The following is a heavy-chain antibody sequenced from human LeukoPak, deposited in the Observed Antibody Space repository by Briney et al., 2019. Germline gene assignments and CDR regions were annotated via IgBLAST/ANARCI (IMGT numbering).Heavy chain of an antibody. J-gene: IGHJ6*03. Sequence: GGSLRLSCAASGFTFSSYGMSWVRQAPGKGMEWVSAISGSGGSTYYADSVKGRFTISRDNSKNTLYLQMNSLRAEDTAVYYCAKDRGGTDYYYYMDVWGKGTTVTISS. V-gene: IGHV3-23*01. D-gene: IGHD1-1*01. CDR3: AKDRGGTDYYYYMDV. CDR1: GFTFSSYG. CDR2: ISGSGGST.